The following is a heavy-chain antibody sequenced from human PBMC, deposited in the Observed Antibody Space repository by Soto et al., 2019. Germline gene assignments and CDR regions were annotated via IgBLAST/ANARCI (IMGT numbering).Heavy chain of an antibody. V-gene: IGHV1-69*12. D-gene: IGHD6-19*01. CDR1: GGTFSSYA. CDR2: IIPIFGTV. CDR3: ASSADSSGWYYFKY. Sequence: QVQLVQSGAAVKKPGSSVKVSCKASGGTFSSYAISWVRQAPGQCLVWMGGIIPIFGTVNYAQKFQGRVTITADESTSTASMALSSLRSEDAAVYYCASSADSSGWYYFKYWGQGTLVAVSS. J-gene: IGHJ4*02.